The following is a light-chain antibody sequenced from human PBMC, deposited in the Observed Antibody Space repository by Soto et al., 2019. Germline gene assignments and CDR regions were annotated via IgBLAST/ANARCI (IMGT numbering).Light chain of an antibody. J-gene: IGLJ2*01. CDR3: CSYAGSSTLV. CDR2: EGS. V-gene: IGLV2-23*01. Sequence: QSALTQPASVSGSPGQSITISCTGTSSDVGSYNLVSWYQQHPGKAPKLMIYEGSKRPSGVSNRFAGSKSGNTAALTLSGLQAEDEAEYYCCSYAGSSTLVFGGGTKLTVL. CDR1: SSDVGSYNL.